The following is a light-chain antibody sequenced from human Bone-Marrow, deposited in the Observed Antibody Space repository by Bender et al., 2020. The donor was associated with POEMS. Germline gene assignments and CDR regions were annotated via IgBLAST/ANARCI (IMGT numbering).Light chain of an antibody. CDR3: CSYTIYYTWV. CDR2: EGS. Sequence: QSALTQPASVSGSPGQSITISCTGTTSDVAIYKCVFWYQQYPGKAPRLMIYEGSERPSGVSNRFSASKSGNTASLTISGLQAEDEADYYCCSYTIYYTWVFGGGTKLTVL. J-gene: IGLJ3*02. V-gene: IGLV2-14*02. CDR1: TSDVAIYKC.